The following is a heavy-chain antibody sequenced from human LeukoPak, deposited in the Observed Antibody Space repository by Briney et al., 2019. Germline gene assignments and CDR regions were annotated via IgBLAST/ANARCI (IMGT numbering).Heavy chain of an antibody. CDR1: GGSISSGGYY. V-gene: IGHV4-31*03. CDR2: IYYSGST. D-gene: IGHD2-21*02. J-gene: IGHJ4*02. CDR3: ARSIKVTRLDY. Sequence: PSETLSLTCTVSGGSISSGGYYWSWIRQHPGTGLEWIGYIYYSGSTYYNPSLKSRVTTSVDTSKNQFSLKLSSVTAADTAVYYCARSIKVTRLDYWGQGTLVTVSS.